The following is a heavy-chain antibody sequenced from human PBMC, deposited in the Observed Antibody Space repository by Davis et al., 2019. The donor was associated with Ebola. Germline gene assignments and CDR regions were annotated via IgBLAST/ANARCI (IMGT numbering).Heavy chain of an antibody. CDR2: ISSSGGST. CDR1: GFTFSSYA. D-gene: IGHD1-1*01. CDR3: AKADWKYYYYGMDV. Sequence: PGGSLRLSCAASGFTFSSYAMHWVRQAPGKGLEYVSAISSSGGSTYYANSVKGRFTISRDNSKNTLYLQMNSLRAEDTAVYYCAKADWKYYYYGMDVWGQGTTVTVSS. V-gene: IGHV3-64*01. J-gene: IGHJ6*02.